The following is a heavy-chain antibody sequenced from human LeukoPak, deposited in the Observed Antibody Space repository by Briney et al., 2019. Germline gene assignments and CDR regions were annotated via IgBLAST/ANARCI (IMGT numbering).Heavy chain of an antibody. D-gene: IGHD1-26*01. Sequence: GGSLRLSCAASGFTFSSYSMSWVRQAPGKGLEWVSSISSSSSYIYYADSVKGRFTISKDNAKNSLYLQMNSLRAEDTAVYYCARALSGSFSFDIWGQGTMVTVSS. CDR3: ARALSGSFSFDI. CDR1: GFTFSSYS. CDR2: ISSSSSYI. J-gene: IGHJ3*02. V-gene: IGHV3-21*01.